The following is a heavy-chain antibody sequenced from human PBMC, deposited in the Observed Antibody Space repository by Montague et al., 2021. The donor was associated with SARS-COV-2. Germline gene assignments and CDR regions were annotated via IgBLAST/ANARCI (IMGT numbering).Heavy chain of an antibody. J-gene: IGHJ5*02. CDR3: ARYLSSSGHNWFDP. CDR2: IHHSGTT. Sequence: SETLSLTCTVSHLSNARDDSCVWIRQSPGRGLQWIVTIHHSGTTYYNPSLIGRLTILVDTPRNQFSLSLRSVTDADTAVYYCARYLSSSGHNWFDPWGQGTRVTVSA. CDR1: HLSNARDDS. D-gene: IGHD2/OR15-2a*01. V-gene: IGHV4-38-2*02.